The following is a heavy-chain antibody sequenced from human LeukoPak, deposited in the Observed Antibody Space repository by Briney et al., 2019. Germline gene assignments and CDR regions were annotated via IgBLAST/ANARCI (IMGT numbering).Heavy chain of an antibody. D-gene: IGHD3-10*01. V-gene: IGHV3-30*18. Sequence: GGSLRLSCAASGLTFSSYGMHWVRQAPGKGLEWVAVISYDGSNKYYADSVKGRFTISRDNSKNTLYLQMNSLRAEDTAVYYCAKGQEYYYGSGSYRFDYWGQGTLVTVSS. CDR2: ISYDGSNK. CDR1: GLTFSSYG. CDR3: AKGQEYYYGSGSYRFDY. J-gene: IGHJ4*02.